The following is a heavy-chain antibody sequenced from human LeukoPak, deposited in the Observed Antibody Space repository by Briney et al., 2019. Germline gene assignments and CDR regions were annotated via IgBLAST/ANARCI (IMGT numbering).Heavy chain of an antibody. V-gene: IGHV3-21*01. CDR2: ISGSSSYI. D-gene: IGHD7-27*01. Sequence: PGGSLRLSCAASGFTFSSYSMNWVRQAPGKGLEWVSSISGSSSYIYYADSVKGRFTISRDNAKNSLYLQMNSLRDEDTAVYYCARDLGSGDGRLDYWGQGTLVTVSS. CDR1: GFTFSSYS. CDR3: ARDLGSGDGRLDY. J-gene: IGHJ4*02.